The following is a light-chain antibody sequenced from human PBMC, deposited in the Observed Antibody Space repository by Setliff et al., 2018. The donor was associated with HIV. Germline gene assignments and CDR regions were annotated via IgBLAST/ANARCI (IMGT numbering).Light chain of an antibody. CDR3: CSYAGSRIFYV. V-gene: IGLV2-23*02. CDR2: EVS. Sequence: DTEGGSPGQSITISCTGTSSDVGSYNLVSWYQQHPGKAPKLMIYEVSKRPSGVSNRFSGSKSGNTASLTISGLQAEDEADYYCCSYAGSRIFYVFGTGTKVTVL. CDR1: SSDVGSYNL. J-gene: IGLJ1*01.